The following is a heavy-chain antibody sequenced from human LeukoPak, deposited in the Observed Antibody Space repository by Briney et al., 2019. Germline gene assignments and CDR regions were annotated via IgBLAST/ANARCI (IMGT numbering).Heavy chain of an antibody. CDR2: INHSGST. D-gene: IGHD2-21*02. V-gene: IGHV4-34*01. J-gene: IGHJ3*02. Sequence: SETLSLTCAVYGGSFSGYYWSWIRQPPGKGLEWMGEINHSGSTNYNPSLKSRVTISVDTSKNQFSLKLSSVTAADTAVYYCARESWVVVTAPRAIDIWGQGTMVTVSS. CDR1: GGSFSGYY. CDR3: ARESWVVVTAPRAIDI.